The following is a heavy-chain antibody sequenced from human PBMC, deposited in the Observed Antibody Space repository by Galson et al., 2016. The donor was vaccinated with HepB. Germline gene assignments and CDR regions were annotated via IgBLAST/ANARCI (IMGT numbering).Heavy chain of an antibody. J-gene: IGHJ4*02. V-gene: IGHV3-15*01. CDR3: ATEDFGMPFNSDY. CDR2: IRSKTAGGTT. Sequence: SLRLSCAASGFTFSNVWMNWVRQAPGKGLEWVGRIRSKTAGGTTDYAAPVKGRFTVSRDDSKNTLCLQMSSLETDDTAVSYCATEDFGMPFNSDYWGQGTVVTVSS. D-gene: IGHD2-2*01. CDR1: GFTFSNVW.